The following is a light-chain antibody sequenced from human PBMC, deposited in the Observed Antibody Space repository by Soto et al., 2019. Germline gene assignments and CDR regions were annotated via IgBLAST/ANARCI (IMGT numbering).Light chain of an antibody. CDR1: SGHSSYA. Sequence: QLVLTQSPSASASLGASVKLTCTLSSGHSSYAIAWHQQQPEKGPRYLMKINSDGSHSKGDGIPDRFSGTSSGAERYLTISGLQSEDEADYYLQTWGTGIRVFGGGTKLTVL. CDR3: QTWGTGIRV. V-gene: IGLV4-69*01. CDR2: INSDGSH. J-gene: IGLJ2*01.